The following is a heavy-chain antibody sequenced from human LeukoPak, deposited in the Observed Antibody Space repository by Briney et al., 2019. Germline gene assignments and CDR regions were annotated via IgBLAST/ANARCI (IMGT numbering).Heavy chain of an antibody. CDR2: IYYSGST. CDR1: GGSVSSGSYY. V-gene: IGHV4-61*01. J-gene: IGHJ4*02. D-gene: IGHD2-21*02. Sequence: SETLSLTCTVSGGSVSSGSYYWSWIRQPPGKGLEWIGYIYYSGSTNYNPSLKSRVTISVDTSKNQFSLKLSSVTAADTAVYYCASSHYCGGDCYPSDYWGQGTLVTVSS. CDR3: ASSHYCGGDCYPSDY.